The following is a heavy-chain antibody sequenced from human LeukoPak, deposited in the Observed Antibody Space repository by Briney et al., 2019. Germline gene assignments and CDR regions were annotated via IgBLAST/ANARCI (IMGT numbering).Heavy chain of an antibody. D-gene: IGHD2-2*01. CDR2: ISGSGDST. J-gene: IGHJ4*02. V-gene: IGHV3-23*01. Sequence: GGPLRLSCAASGFTFTSYAMTWVRQAPGKGLEWVSVISGSGDSTYYADSVTGRFTISRDNSKNTLYLQMNNLRAEDTAVYYCAKGRPCSSTSCYGSYFDYWGQGTLVTVSS. CDR1: GFTFTSYA. CDR3: AKGRPCSSTSCYGSYFDY.